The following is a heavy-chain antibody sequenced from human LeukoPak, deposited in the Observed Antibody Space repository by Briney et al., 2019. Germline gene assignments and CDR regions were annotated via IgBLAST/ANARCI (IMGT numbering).Heavy chain of an antibody. CDR1: GFTFSDYS. CDR2: ISGDSRYI. J-gene: IGHJ4*02. V-gene: IGHV3-21*06. CDR3: ARGPFSSSWSDFDY. D-gene: IGHD6-13*01. Sequence: GGSLILSCAASGFTFSDYSLNWVRQAPGKGLEWVSCISGDSRYIYYADSVKSRSTISRDNAQNSLYLHMNSLRAEDTAVYYCARGPFSSSWSDFDYWGQGTLVTVSS.